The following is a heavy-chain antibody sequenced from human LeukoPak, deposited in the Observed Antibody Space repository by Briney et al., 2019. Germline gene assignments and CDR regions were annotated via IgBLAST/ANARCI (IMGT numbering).Heavy chain of an antibody. CDR2: LDPEDGET. J-gene: IGHJ4*02. CDR3: ATVPYYYGSGSYYKFDY. CDR1: GYTLTELS. D-gene: IGHD3-10*01. V-gene: IGHV1-24*01. Sequence: GASVKVSCKVSGYTLTELSMHWVRQAPGKGLEWMGGLDPEDGETIYAQKFQGRVTMTEDTSTDTAYMELSSLRSEDTAVYYCATVPYYYGSGSYYKFDYWGQGTLVTVSS.